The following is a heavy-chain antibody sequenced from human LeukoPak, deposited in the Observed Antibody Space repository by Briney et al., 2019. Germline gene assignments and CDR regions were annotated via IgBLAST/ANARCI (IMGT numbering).Heavy chain of an antibody. Sequence: ASVKDSCQASGYTFTRYYMHWVRPPPGRGLEWMGWINPNSGGTNYPQKFQGWVTMTRDTSISTAYMKLSRLRSSDTAVYNCARNPGGEDYFGHSGQGTLVTVSS. CDR1: GYTFTRYY. D-gene: IGHD2-21*01. V-gene: IGHV1-2*04. CDR2: INPNSGGT. CDR3: ARNPGGEDYFGH. J-gene: IGHJ4*02.